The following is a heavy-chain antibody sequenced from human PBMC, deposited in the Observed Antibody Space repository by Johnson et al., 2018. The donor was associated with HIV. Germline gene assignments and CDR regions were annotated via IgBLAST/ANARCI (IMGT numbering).Heavy chain of an antibody. J-gene: IGHJ3*02. CDR2: IKEDGSDK. CDR1: GFTFSSYW. CDR3: AKDRSGGSSFPDAFDM. V-gene: IGHV3-7*01. Sequence: EVQLVESGGGLVQPGGSLRLSCAASGFTFSSYWMSWVRQTPGKVLEWVATIKEDGSDKFYADSVKGRFTISRDNPKNTLNLQMNSLRAEDTAVYYCAKDRSGGSSFPDAFDMWGQGTLVTVSS. D-gene: IGHD1-26*01.